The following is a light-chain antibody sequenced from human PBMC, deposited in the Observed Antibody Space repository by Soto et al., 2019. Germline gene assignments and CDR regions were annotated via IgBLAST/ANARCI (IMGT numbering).Light chain of an antibody. CDR3: QQYGSSPRT. J-gene: IGKJ5*01. V-gene: IGKV3-20*01. CDR2: GAA. CDR1: QSVSSSY. Sequence: EIVLTQSPGTLSLSPGERATLSCRASQSVSSSYLGWYQKKPGQAPGLLIYGAASRATGIPDRFSGSGSGTDFTLTISRLEPEDFAVYYCQQYGSSPRTFGQGTRLEIK.